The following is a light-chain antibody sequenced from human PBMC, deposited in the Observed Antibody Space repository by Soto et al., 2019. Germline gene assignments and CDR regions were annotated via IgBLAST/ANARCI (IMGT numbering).Light chain of an antibody. CDR3: QQYDSYPGT. CDR1: QSISRW. Sequence: KWPTNLTPSEGPPFTIACGAGQSISRWLTWYQQKPGKAPKLLIYKTSILEKGVPSRFSGSGSGTEFTLTISSLQPDDFATYYCQQYDSYPGTFGQGTKVDIK. J-gene: IGKJ1*01. V-gene: IGKV1-5*03. CDR2: KTS.